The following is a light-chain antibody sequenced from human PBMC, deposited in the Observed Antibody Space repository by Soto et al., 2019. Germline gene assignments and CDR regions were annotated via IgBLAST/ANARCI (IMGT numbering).Light chain of an antibody. CDR1: QGISSY. CDR3: QQYYSYPRT. CDR2: AAS. Sequence: AIRMTQSPSSLSASTGDRVTITCRASQGISSYLAWYQQKPGKAPKLLIYAASTLQSGVPSRFSGSGSGTDVTLTISGLQSEDFATYYCQQYYSYPRTFGQGTKLEIK. J-gene: IGKJ2*01. V-gene: IGKV1-8*01.